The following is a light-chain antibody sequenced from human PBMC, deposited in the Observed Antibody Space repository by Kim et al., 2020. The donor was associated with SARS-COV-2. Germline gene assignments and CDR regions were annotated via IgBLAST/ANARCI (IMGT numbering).Light chain of an antibody. CDR1: QGIRND. J-gene: IGKJ4*01. Sequence: AIQMTQSPSSLSASVGDRVTITCRASQGIRNDLGWYQQKPGRAPNLLIYATSTLQSGVPSRFSGSGSGTDFTLTISSLQPEDVATYYSLQGYDYPLTFGGGSKVGIK. CDR2: ATS. CDR3: LQGYDYPLT. V-gene: IGKV1-6*01.